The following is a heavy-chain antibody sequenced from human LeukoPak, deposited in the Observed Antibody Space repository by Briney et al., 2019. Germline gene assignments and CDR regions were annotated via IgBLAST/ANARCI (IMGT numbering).Heavy chain of an antibody. V-gene: IGHV1-18*04. CDR1: GYSFTGYY. CDR2: ISAYNGNT. J-gene: IGHJ6*03. D-gene: IGHD4/OR15-4a*01. CDR3: ARRGLNYYYYYMDV. Sequence: ASVKVSCKASGYSFTGYYIHWVRQAPGQGLEWMGWISAYNGNTNYAQKLQGRVTMTTDTSTSTAYMELRSLRSDDTAVYYCARRGLNYYYYYMDVWGKGTTVTVSS.